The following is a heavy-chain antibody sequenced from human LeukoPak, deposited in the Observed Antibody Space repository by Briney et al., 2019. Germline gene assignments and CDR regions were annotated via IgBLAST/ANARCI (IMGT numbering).Heavy chain of an antibody. CDR3: AKLGGHPLHNYYVGV. Sequence: GWWLSAWCAAARSAVSRSARCGGLHAGGKVLEWDSGSVDSGYTTYYANSVKGRFTTSRDNSNNTLYLQTNSLRAENTAVSYCAKLGGHPLHNYYVGVWGKGHTVAVS. CDR1: RSAVSRSA. V-gene: IGHV3-23*01. CDR2: SVDSGYTT. J-gene: IGHJ6*03. D-gene: IGHD3-16*01.